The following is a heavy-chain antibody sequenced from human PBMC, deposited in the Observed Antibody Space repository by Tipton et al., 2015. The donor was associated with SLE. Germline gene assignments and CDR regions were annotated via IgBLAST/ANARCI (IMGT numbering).Heavy chain of an antibody. CDR1: GFTFDDYA. CDR3: AKGHHRFTIFGVVPYDYFDY. CDR2: ISWDGGSS. D-gene: IGHD3-3*01. J-gene: IGHJ4*02. Sequence: SLRLSCAASGFTFDDYAIHWVHQAPGRGLEWVSVISWDGGSSDYADSVKGRFTISRDNSKNSLYVQMNSLRTEDTALYYCAKGHHRFTIFGVVPYDYFDYWGQGTLVTVSS. V-gene: IGHV3-43D*03.